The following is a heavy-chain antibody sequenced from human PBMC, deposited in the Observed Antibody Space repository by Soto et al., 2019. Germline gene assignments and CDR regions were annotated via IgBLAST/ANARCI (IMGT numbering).Heavy chain of an antibody. J-gene: IGHJ4*02. CDR3: AIDEDSYAPVGFDY. CDR2: ISSSGSTI. D-gene: IGHD5-18*01. CDR1: GFTFSDYY. V-gene: IGHV3-11*01. Sequence: QVQLVESGGGLVKPGGTLRLSCAASGFTFSDYYMSWIRQAPGKGLEWVSYISSSGSTIYYADSVKGRFTISRDNAKESLYLQMNSRRAEDTAVYYCAIDEDSYAPVGFDYCGQGTLVTVSS.